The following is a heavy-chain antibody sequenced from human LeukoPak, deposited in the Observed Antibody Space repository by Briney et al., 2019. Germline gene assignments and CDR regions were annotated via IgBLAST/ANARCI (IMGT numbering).Heavy chain of an antibody. CDR3: ARHKSSGTYPLDS. CDR1: GDSISSYY. J-gene: IGHJ4*02. D-gene: IGHD3-10*01. V-gene: IGHV4-59*08. CDR2: IRNSAIT. Sequence: SETLSLTCTVSGDSISSYYWSWIRQLPGKGLEYIGYIRNSAITNYNPSLRSRVTMSEDTSNNQISLRLSSVTAADTAMYYCARHKSSGTYPLDSWGQGTLVTVSS.